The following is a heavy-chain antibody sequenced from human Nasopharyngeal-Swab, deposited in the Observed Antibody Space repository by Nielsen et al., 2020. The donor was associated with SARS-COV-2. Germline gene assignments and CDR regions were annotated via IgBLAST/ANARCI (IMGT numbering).Heavy chain of an antibody. CDR1: GFTFRSYD. V-gene: IGHV3-13*01. CDR3: ARASPYYYGSGSYSRDYYYGMDV. Sequence: GESLKISCAASGFTFRSYDMHWVRQATGKGLEWVSAIGTAGDTYYPGSVKGRFTISRENAKNSLYLQMNSLRAGDTAVYYCARASPYYYGSGSYSRDYYYGMDVWGQGTTVTVSS. J-gene: IGHJ6*02. CDR2: IGTAGDT. D-gene: IGHD3-10*01.